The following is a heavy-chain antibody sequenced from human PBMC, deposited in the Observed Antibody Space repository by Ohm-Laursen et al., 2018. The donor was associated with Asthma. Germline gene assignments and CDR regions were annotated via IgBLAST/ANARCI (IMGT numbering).Heavy chain of an antibody. CDR1: GGSISSSSYY. V-gene: IGHV4-39*01. J-gene: IGHJ4*02. CDR2: IYYSGST. Sequence: SDTLSLTCTVSGGSISSSSYYWGWIRQPPGKGLEWIGSIYYSGSTYYNPSLKSRVTISVDTSKNQFSLKLSSVTAADTAVYYCARLRGLTTPDFDYWGQGTLVTVSS. CDR3: ARLRGLTTPDFDY. D-gene: IGHD4/OR15-4a*01.